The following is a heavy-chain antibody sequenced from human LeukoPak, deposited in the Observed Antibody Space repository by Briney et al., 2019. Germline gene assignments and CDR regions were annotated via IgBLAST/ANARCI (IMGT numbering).Heavy chain of an antibody. CDR3: ARTLVANDTSGYRHFDY. CDR2: LNSDGSTT. J-gene: IGHJ4*02. Sequence: GGSLRLSCAASGFTFSRYWMHWVRQGPGKGLVWVSRLNSDGSTTDYADSVKGRFTISRDNAENTLYLQMTSLRAEDTAVYFCARTLVANDTSGYRHFDYWGQGTLITVSS. V-gene: IGHV3-74*01. CDR1: GFTFSRYW. D-gene: IGHD3-22*01.